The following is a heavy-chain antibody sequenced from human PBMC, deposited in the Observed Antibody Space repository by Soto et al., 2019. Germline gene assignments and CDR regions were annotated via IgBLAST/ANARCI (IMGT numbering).Heavy chain of an antibody. J-gene: IGHJ6*03. V-gene: IGHV4-39*07. Sequence: PSETLSLTCTVSGGSISSSSNHWGWIRQPPGKGLEWIGNIYYSENTYYNPSLKRRVTISVDKSKNQFSLKLSSVTAADTAVYYCARVNAAAGTGRYYYYMDVWGKGTTVTVSS. CDR2: IYYSENT. CDR3: ARVNAAAGTGRYYYYMDV. D-gene: IGHD6-13*01. CDR1: GGSISSSSNH.